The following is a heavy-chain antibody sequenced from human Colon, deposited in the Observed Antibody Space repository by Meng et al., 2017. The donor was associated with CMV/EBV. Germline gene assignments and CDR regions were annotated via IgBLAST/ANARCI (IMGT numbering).Heavy chain of an antibody. CDR3: AVKNCSSSSCYHYGYDYYGMAV. V-gene: IGHV3-7*01. D-gene: IGHD2-2*01. Sequence: GGSLRLSCAASGFSFNDFWMTWVRQAPGKGLEWVANINQDGSGKYYVDSVKGRFTISRDNAKNSLYLQMNSLRAEDTAVYYCAVKNCSSSSCYHYGYDYYGMAVWGQGTTVTVSS. CDR1: GFSFNDFW. J-gene: IGHJ6*02. CDR2: INQDGSGK.